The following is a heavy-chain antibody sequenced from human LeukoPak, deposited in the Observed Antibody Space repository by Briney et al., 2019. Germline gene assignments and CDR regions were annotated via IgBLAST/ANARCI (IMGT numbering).Heavy chain of an antibody. CDR2: ISVSGGST. CDR1: GFAFRNYA. J-gene: IGHJ5*02. Sequence: GGSLRLSCAASGFAFRNYAMGWVRQAPGKGLEWVSSISVSGGSTYYADSVKGRFTTSRDNSKSTLFLQMNSLRAEDTAVYYCTRGGNYYDTSGSNWFDPWGQGSLVTVSS. V-gene: IGHV3-23*01. D-gene: IGHD3-22*01. CDR3: TRGGNYYDTSGSNWFDP.